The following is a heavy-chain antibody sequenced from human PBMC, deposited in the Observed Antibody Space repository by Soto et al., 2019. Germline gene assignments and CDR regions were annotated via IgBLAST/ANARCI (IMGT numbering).Heavy chain of an antibody. CDR1: GFTFSKYV. J-gene: IGHJ2*01. D-gene: IGHD6-19*01. Sequence: EVQLLESGGGLVQPGGSLGLSCAASGFTFSKYVMNWVRQAPGKGLEWVSAVNGGGTTYYSDSVKGRFTISRDNSKNTLYLQMDSLRAEDTAVYYCAGDTSGCGCFDCWGRGTLVTVSS. CDR2: VNGGGTT. CDR3: AGDTSGCGCFDC. V-gene: IGHV3-23*01.